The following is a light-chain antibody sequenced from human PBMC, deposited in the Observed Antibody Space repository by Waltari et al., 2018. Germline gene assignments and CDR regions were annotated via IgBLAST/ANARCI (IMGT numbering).Light chain of an antibody. Sequence: DIQMTQSPSSVSASVGDRVTITCRASQGISSWISWYQQKPGKAPKLLIYAASSLQTGVPSRFRGSGSGRDFTLTISSLQPEDFATYYCQQSNSFPLTFGGGTRVEIE. CDR2: AAS. J-gene: IGKJ4*01. CDR3: QQSNSFPLT. V-gene: IGKV1-12*01. CDR1: QGISSW.